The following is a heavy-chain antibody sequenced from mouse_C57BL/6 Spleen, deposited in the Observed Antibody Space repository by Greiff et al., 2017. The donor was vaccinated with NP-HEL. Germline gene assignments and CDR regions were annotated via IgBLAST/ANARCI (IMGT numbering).Heavy chain of an antibody. Sequence: DVKLVESGGGLVKPGGSLKLSCAASGFTFSSYTMSWVRQTPEKRLEWVATISGGGGNTYYPDSVKGRFTISRDNAKNTLYLQMSSLRSEDTALYYCARQRAFYYDYDYWGQGTTLTVSS. J-gene: IGHJ2*01. V-gene: IGHV5-9*01. D-gene: IGHD2-4*01. CDR1: GFTFSSYT. CDR2: ISGGGGNT. CDR3: ARQRAFYYDYDY.